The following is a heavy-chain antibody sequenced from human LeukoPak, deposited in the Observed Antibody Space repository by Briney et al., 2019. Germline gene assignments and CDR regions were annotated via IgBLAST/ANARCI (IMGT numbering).Heavy chain of an antibody. Sequence: GGSLRLSCAASGLTFSSYSMYWVRQAPGKGLEWVSCISSNSNYRNYANSVKGRFTISRDNAKNSLYLQMNSLRAEDTAVYYCVVGHTQSKDYDFWSSYFDYWGQRTLVTVSS. CDR1: GLTFSSYS. CDR2: ISSNSNYR. V-gene: IGHV3-21*05. J-gene: IGHJ4*02. D-gene: IGHD3-3*01. CDR3: VVGHTQSKDYDFWSSYFDY.